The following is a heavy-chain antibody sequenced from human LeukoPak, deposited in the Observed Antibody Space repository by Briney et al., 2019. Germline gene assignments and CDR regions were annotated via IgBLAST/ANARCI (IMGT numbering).Heavy chain of an antibody. J-gene: IGHJ3*01. V-gene: IGHV3-72*01. CDR2: SRNKASGFTT. CDR1: GFKFSDHY. CDR3: ARSPVGLGPFDV. Sequence: LTGGSLRLSCAASGFKFSDHYIDWVRQAPGKGLEWVGRSRNKASGFTTEYAASVKGRFTISRDDSANSLYLQMSSLKTEDTAVYYCARSPVGLGPFDVWGQGTVVTVSS. D-gene: IGHD1-26*01.